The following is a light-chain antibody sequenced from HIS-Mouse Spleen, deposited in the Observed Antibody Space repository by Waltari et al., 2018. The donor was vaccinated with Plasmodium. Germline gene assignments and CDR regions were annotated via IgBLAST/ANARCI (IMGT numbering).Light chain of an antibody. Sequence: EIVLTQSPATLSLSPGERATLSCRASQSVSSYLAWYQQKPGQAPRLRIYDASNRATGIPARFSGSWSGTDFTLTISSLGPEDFAVYYCQQRSNWMYTFGQGTKLEIK. CDR1: QSVSSY. CDR3: QQRSNWMYT. V-gene: IGKV3-11*01. CDR2: DAS. J-gene: IGKJ2*01.